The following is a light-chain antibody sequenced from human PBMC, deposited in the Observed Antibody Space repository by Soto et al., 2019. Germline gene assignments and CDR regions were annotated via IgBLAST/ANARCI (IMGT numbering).Light chain of an antibody. V-gene: IGKV3-20*01. J-gene: IGKJ1*01. Sequence: EVMLTQSPGTLSLSPGERATLSCRASQSVSSNYLAWYQQKSGQAPRLLIYGASNRANGIPDRFSGSGSGTDFTLTIRRLEPEDFAVYYCQQYDTSPRTFGQGTKVEFK. CDR1: QSVSSNY. CDR2: GAS. CDR3: QQYDTSPRT.